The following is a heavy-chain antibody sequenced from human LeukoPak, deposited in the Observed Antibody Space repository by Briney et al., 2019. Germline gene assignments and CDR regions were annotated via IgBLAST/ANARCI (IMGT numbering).Heavy chain of an antibody. Sequence: PGGSLRLSRAASGFTFSSYEMNWFRQAPGKGLEWVLYISPSAGTIYYADSVKGRFTISRDNAKNSLYLQMNSLRAEDSAVYYCARKTVGAKNWFDPWGQGTLVTVSS. CDR3: ARKTVGAKNWFDP. V-gene: IGHV3-48*03. CDR1: GFTFSSYE. D-gene: IGHD1-26*01. CDR2: ISPSAGTI. J-gene: IGHJ5*02.